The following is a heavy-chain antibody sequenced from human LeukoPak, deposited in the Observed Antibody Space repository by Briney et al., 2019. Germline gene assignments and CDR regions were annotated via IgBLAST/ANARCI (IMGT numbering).Heavy chain of an antibody. V-gene: IGHV1-46*01. J-gene: IGHJ6*02. CDR3: AREPTHTRGMDV. CDR1: GYTFTSYY. Sequence: ASVKVSCKASGYTFTSYYMHWVRQAPGQGLEWMGIVNPSGGSTSYAQKFQGRVTMTRDTSTSTVYMELSSLRSEDTAVYYCAREPTHTRGMDVWGQGTTVTVSS. CDR2: VNPSGGST.